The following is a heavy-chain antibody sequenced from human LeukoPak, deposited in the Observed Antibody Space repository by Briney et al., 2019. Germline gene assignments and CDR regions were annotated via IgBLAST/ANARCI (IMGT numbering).Heavy chain of an antibody. J-gene: IGHJ4*02. Sequence: PSQTLSLTCTVSGGSISSGGYYWSWIRQPPGKGLEWIGYIFYSGSTHYNPSLKSRVTMSVDTSKNQFSLKLTSVTAADTAVYFCARQPWEGTAYYFDFWGLGTLVTVSS. CDR3: ARQPWEGTAYYFDF. D-gene: IGHD1-26*01. CDR1: GGSISSGGYY. CDR2: IFYSGST. V-gene: IGHV4-61*08.